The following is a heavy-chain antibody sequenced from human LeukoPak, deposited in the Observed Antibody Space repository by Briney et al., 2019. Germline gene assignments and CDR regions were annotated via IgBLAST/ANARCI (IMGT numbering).Heavy chain of an antibody. V-gene: IGHV1-46*01. CDR2: INPSGGST. Sequence: ASVKVSCKASGYTFTRYYIHWVRQAPGQGLEWMGTINPSGGSTSYAQKFQGRVTIIADKSTSTAYMELSSLRSEDTAVYYCARRYCTNGVCYHDRGAFDIWGQGTMVIVSS. CDR3: ARRYCTNGVCYHDRGAFDI. D-gene: IGHD2-8*01. CDR1: GYTFTRYY. J-gene: IGHJ3*02.